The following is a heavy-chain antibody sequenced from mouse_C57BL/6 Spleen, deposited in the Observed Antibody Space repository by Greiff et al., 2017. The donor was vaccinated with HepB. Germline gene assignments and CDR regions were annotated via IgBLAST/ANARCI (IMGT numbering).Heavy chain of an antibody. CDR1: GYTFTDYY. V-gene: IGHV1-76*01. CDR3: ARRGTTVVDY. J-gene: IGHJ2*01. CDR2: IYPGSGNT. D-gene: IGHD1-1*01. Sequence: VQLQQSGAELVRPGASVKLSCKASGYTFTDYYINWVKQRPGQGLEWIARIYPGSGNTYYNEKFKGKATLTAEKSSSTAYMQLSSLTSEDSAVYFCARRGTTVVDYWGQGTTLTVSS.